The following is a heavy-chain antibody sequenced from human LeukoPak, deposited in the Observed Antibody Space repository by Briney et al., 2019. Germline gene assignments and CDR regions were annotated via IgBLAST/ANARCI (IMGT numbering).Heavy chain of an antibody. CDR3: ASSLGYSYGN. J-gene: IGHJ4*02. Sequence: SETLSLTCTVYGASFSAYYWKWIRQPPGKGLEWIGEIIHRGSTNYTPSLKRRVTISVDTSKNQFSLRVTSVTAADTAVYYCASSLGYSYGNWGQGTLVTVSS. V-gene: IGHV4-34*12. CDR1: GASFSAYY. D-gene: IGHD5-18*01. CDR2: IIHRGST.